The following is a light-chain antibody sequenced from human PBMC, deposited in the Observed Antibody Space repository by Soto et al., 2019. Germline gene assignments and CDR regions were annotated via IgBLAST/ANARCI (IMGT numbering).Light chain of an antibody. CDR3: QTWGTGIHGV. V-gene: IGLV4-69*01. CDR2: LNSDGSH. CDR1: SGHSSYA. J-gene: IGLJ7*01. Sequence: QSVLTQSPSASASLGASVKLTCTLSSGHSSYAIAWHQQQPEKGPRYLMKLNSDGSHSKGDGIPDRFSGSSSGAERYPTISSLQSEDEADYYCQTWGTGIHGVFGGGTQLTIL.